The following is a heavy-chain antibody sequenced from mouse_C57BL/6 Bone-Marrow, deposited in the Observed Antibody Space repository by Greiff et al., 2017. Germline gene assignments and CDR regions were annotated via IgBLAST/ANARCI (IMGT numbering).Heavy chain of an antibody. D-gene: IGHD1-1*01. V-gene: IGHV5-9-1*02. CDR3: TRDVVARYFDV. Sequence: EVTLVESGEGLVQPGGSLKLSCAVSGFTFRSYAMSWVRQTPETRLAWVAYISSGGDYIYYADTVKGRFTISRDNARNTLYLQMSSLKSEDTAMDYCTRDVVARYFDVWGTGTTVTVSS. CDR2: ISSGGDYI. CDR1: GFTFRSYA. J-gene: IGHJ1*03.